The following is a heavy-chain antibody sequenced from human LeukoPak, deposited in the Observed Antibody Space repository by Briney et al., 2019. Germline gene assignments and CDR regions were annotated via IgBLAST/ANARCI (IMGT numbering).Heavy chain of an antibody. V-gene: IGHV4-38-2*02. D-gene: IGHD6-6*01. J-gene: IGHJ3*02. Sequence: PSETLSLTCTVSGYSISSGYLWGWIRLPPGKGLEWIGSIYYSGSTYYNPSLKSRVTISVDTSKNQFSLKLSSVTAADTAVYYCARDLASSDDAFDIWGQGTMVTVSS. CDR2: IYYSGST. CDR3: ARDLASSDDAFDI. CDR1: GYSISSGYL.